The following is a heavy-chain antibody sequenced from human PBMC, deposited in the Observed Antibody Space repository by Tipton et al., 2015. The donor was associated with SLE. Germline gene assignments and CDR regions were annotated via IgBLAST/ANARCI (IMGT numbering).Heavy chain of an antibody. D-gene: IGHD6-19*01. J-gene: IGHJ1*01. CDR1: GVSISTSRYY. CDR3: ARGIGWDSEYFHQ. V-gene: IGHV4-39*07. CDR2: LYAGGST. Sequence: TLSLTCSVSGVSISTSRYYWGWIRQSPGQGLEWVGSLYAGGSTNYNPSLNSRVIISADTSKNQFSLRLNSVTAADTAVYYCARGIGWDSEYFHQWGQGILVTVSS.